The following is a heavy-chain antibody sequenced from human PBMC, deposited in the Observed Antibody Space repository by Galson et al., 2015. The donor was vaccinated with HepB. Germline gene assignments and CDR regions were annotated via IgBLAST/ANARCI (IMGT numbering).Heavy chain of an antibody. CDR2: ISYDGSNK. CDR3: AGDGRTYYYYYGMDV. CDR1: GFTFSSYG. Sequence: SLRLSCAASGFTFSSYGMHWVRQAPGKGLEWVAVISYDGSNKYYADSVKGRFTISRDNSKNTLYLQMNSLRAEDTAVYYCAGDGRTYYYYYGMDVWGQGTTVTVSS. D-gene: IGHD1-26*01. J-gene: IGHJ6*02. V-gene: IGHV3-30*03.